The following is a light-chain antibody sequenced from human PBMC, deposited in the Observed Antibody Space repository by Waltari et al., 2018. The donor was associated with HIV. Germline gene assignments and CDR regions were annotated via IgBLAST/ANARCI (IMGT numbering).Light chain of an antibody. J-gene: IGLJ3*02. V-gene: IGLV1-40*01. CDR2: GNN. CDR3: QSYDSSLSGWV. CDR1: SSNIGAGFN. Sequence: QSVLTQPPSVSGAPGQRVTISCTGSSSNIGAGFNVHWYQQFPGKAPKLLIYGNNNRPSGVPDRLSGSQSGASASLAITGLQAEDEADYYCQSYDSSLSGWVFGGGTKLTVL.